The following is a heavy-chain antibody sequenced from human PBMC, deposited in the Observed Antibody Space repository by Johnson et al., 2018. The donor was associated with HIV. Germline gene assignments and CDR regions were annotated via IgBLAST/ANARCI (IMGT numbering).Heavy chain of an antibody. CDR3: AKDDFWDRYGSGPLAYAFDI. CDR1: GFTFDDYA. D-gene: IGHD3-10*01. J-gene: IGHJ3*02. V-gene: IGHV3-9*01. CDR2: ISWNSGSI. Sequence: VQLVESGGGLVQPGRSLRLSCAASGFTFDDYAMHWVRQAPGKGLEWVSGISWNSGSIGYADSVKGRFTISRDKAKNYLYLQMNSLRVEDTALYYCAKDDFWDRYGSGPLAYAFDIWGQGTMVIVSS.